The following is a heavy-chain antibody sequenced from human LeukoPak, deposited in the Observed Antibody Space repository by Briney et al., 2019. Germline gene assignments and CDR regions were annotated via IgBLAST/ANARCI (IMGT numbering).Heavy chain of an antibody. V-gene: IGHV3-49*04. CDR1: GFNLDAYA. J-gene: IGHJ4*02. Sequence: GGSLRLSCTASGFNLDAYAMSWVRPAPGKRLEWVGFIRSKSYSGTTEYAASVKGRFSVSRDDSKNIAFLELNSLKTEDTAVYYCTRVIRLSGGRYYFDYWGQGTLVTVSS. CDR3: TRVIRLSGGRYYFDY. CDR2: IRSKSYSGTT. D-gene: IGHD2-21*01.